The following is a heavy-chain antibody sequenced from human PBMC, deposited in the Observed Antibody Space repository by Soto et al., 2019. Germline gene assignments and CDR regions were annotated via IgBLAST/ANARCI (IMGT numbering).Heavy chain of an antibody. D-gene: IGHD6-13*01. CDR1: GGSIGNSY. CDR3: ARHSSSWPIFDH. J-gene: IGHJ4*02. V-gene: IGHV4-59*08. Sequence: QVQLQESGPGLVKPSETLSLTCTVSGGSIGNSYWSWIRQSPGKGLEWIGYIYYSGSSNYNPSLKRRVSISVDTSKNQVSLKLSSVTAADTAVYYCARHSSSWPIFDHWGQGTLVIVSS. CDR2: IYYSGSS.